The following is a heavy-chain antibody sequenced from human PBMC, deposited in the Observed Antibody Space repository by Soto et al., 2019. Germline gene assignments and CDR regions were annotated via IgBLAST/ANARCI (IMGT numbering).Heavy chain of an antibody. CDR2: IYYSGST. Sequence: SETLSLTCTVSGGSISSYYWSWIRQPPGKGLEWIGYIYYSGSTNYNPSLKSRVTISVDTSKNQSSLKLSSVTAADTAVYYCARSKSSGWYEAYYFDYWGQGTLVTVSS. J-gene: IGHJ4*02. CDR3: ARSKSSGWYEAYYFDY. V-gene: IGHV4-59*01. D-gene: IGHD6-19*01. CDR1: GGSISSYY.